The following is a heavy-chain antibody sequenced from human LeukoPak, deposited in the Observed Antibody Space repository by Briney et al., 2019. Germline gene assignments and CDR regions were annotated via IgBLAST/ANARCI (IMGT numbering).Heavy chain of an antibody. CDR2: ISGSGSFI. D-gene: IGHD4-17*01. CDR1: RFTFSSYR. V-gene: IGHV3-21*01. CDR3: ARDGQYDYGDTNWFDP. J-gene: IGHJ5*02. Sequence: GGSLRLSCAASRFTFSSYRMNWVRQAPGKGLEWVSSISGSGSFIYYADSMKGRFTISRDNAKNSLYLQMNSLRAEDTAVYYCARDGQYDYGDTNWFDPWGQGTLVTVSS.